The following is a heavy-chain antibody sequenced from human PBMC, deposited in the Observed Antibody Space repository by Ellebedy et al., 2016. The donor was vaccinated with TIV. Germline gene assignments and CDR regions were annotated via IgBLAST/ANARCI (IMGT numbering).Heavy chain of an antibody. D-gene: IGHD4-17*01. J-gene: IGHJ4*02. CDR3: ARDGSETSRGYYFDY. V-gene: IGHV3-30*04. CDR1: GFTFSSYV. Sequence: PGGSLRPSCAAPGFTFSSYVMHWVRQAPGKGLEWVAVISHDAINKYYADSVKGRSTISRDNSKNTLYLQMNSLRAEDTAVYYCARDGSETSRGYYFDYWGQGTLVTVSS. CDR2: ISHDAINK.